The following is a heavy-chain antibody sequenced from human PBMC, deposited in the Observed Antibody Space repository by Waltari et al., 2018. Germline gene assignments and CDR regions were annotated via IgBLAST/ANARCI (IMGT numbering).Heavy chain of an antibody. CDR3: ARGHYCSSTSCPFDY. CDR1: GGSFGGYY. D-gene: IGHD2-2*01. CDR2: INHSGST. V-gene: IGHV4-34*01. Sequence: QVQLQQWGAGLLKPSETLSLTCAVYGGSFGGYYWSWIRQPPGKGLEWIGEINHSGSTNYNPSLKSRVTISVDTSKNQFSLKLSSVTAADTAVYYCARGHYCSSTSCPFDYWGQGTLVTVSS. J-gene: IGHJ4*02.